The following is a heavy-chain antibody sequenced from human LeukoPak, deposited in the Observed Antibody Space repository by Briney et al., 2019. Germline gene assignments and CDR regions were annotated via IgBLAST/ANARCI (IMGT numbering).Heavy chain of an antibody. CDR1: GGSVSSSSSY. CDR2: IYYSGST. Sequence: PSETLSLTCTVSGGSVSSSSSYWAWIRQPPGKWLEWIGSIYYSGSTYYNSSLKSRVTISVDTSKNHLSLRLISVTAADTAVYYCARGEIVAAAGTDWFDPWGQGTLVTVSS. J-gene: IGHJ5*02. CDR3: ARGEIVAAAGTDWFDP. V-gene: IGHV4-39*02. D-gene: IGHD6-13*01.